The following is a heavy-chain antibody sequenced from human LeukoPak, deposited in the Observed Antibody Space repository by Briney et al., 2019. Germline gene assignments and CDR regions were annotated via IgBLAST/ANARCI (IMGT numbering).Heavy chain of an antibody. CDR1: GFSFSSSG. V-gene: IGHV3-30*02. J-gene: IGHJ5*02. CDR3: AKGPSGNQFDP. CDR2: IRHDGSKK. D-gene: IGHD1-26*01. Sequence: GGSLRLSCAASGFSFSSSGMRWVRQAPGKGLEWVAFIRHDGSKKYYANSVKGRFTISRDNSKNTVYVQMNTLRPEDTAVYYCAKGPSGNQFDPWGQGTLVTVSS.